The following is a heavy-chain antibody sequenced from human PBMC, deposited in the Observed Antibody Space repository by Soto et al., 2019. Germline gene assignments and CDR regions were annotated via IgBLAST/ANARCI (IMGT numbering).Heavy chain of an antibody. CDR1: GGSISSYY. V-gene: IGHV4-59*01. CDR3: ASTAIAAAGLDY. Sequence: PSETLSLTCTVSGGSISSYYWSWIRQPPGKGLEWIGYIYYSGSTNYNPSLKSRVTISVDTSKNQFSLKLISVTAADTAVYYCASTAIAAAGLDYWGQGTLVTVSS. J-gene: IGHJ4*02. D-gene: IGHD6-13*01. CDR2: IYYSGST.